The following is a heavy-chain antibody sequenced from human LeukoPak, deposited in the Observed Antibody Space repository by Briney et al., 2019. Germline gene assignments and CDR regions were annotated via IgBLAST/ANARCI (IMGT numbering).Heavy chain of an antibody. D-gene: IGHD4-23*01. J-gene: IGHJ4*02. Sequence: PGGSLRLSCAASGFTFSSYGMHWVRQAPGKGLEWVAFIRYDESNQYYADSVKGRFTISRDNSKSTLHLQMNSLKVEDTAVYYCAKGYGGSQFDYWGQGALVAVSS. V-gene: IGHV3-30*02. CDR1: GFTFSSYG. CDR3: AKGYGGSQFDY. CDR2: IRYDESNQ.